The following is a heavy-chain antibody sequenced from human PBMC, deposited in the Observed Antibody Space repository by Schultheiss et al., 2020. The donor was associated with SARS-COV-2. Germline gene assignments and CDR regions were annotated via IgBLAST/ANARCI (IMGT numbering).Heavy chain of an antibody. CDR1: GFTFSRYN. CDR2: ISSSGSTI. J-gene: IGHJ4*02. D-gene: IGHD2-2*01. CDR3: ARRVPAAIYFDY. Sequence: GGSLRLSCAASGFTFSRYNMNWVRQAPGKGLEWVSYISSSGSTIYYADSVKGRFTISRDNSKNTLYLQMNSLRAEDTAVYYCARRVPAAIYFDYWGQGTLVTVSS. V-gene: IGHV3-48*01.